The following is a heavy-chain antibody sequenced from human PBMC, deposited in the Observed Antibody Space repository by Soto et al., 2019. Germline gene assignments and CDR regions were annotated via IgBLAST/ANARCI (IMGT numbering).Heavy chain of an antibody. CDR1: GGSFSGYY. D-gene: IGHD1-26*01. V-gene: IGHV4-34*01. J-gene: IGHJ6*02. CDR2: INHSGST. Sequence: QVQLQQWGAGLLKPSETLSLTCGVFGGSFSGYYWSWIRQPPGKGLEWIGEINHSGSTNYNPSLKSRVTISVDTSKNQFSLKLSSVTAADTAVYYCARVNTGWDGMDVWGQGTTVTVSS. CDR3: ARVNTGWDGMDV.